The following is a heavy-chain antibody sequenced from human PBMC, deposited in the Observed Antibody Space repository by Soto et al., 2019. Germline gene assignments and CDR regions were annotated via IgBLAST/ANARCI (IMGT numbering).Heavy chain of an antibody. Sequence: GGSLKISCQGSGYSFAPYWIGWVRPMPGENLEWMGIIYPGDSDTRYSPSFQGQVTISADKSLRTAYLQWTSLKASDTALYYCARTRSFTLGFYYDGMDVWGQGTTVTVSS. CDR2: IYPGDSDT. V-gene: IGHV5-51*01. CDR3: ARTRSFTLGFYYDGMDV. D-gene: IGHD6-6*01. J-gene: IGHJ6*02. CDR1: GYSFAPYW.